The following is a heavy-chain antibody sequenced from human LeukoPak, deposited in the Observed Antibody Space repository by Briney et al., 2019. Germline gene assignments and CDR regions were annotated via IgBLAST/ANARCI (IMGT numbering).Heavy chain of an antibody. D-gene: IGHD3-22*01. J-gene: IGHJ4*02. V-gene: IGHV3-66*01. Sequence: GGSLRLSCAASGFTVSSNYMSWVRQAPWKGLEWVAVIYSGGSTYYADSVKGRFTISRDNSKNTLYLQMNSLRAEDTAVYYCASGNKYYYDSSGSCFDYWGQGTLVTVSS. CDR3: ASGNKYYYDSSGSCFDY. CDR2: IYSGGST. CDR1: GFTVSSNY.